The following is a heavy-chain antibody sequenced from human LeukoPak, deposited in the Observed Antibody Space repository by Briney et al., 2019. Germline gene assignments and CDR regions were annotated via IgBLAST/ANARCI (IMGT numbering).Heavy chain of an antibody. V-gene: IGHV5-51*01. D-gene: IGHD2-15*01. Sequence: GESLKISCKGSGYSFTSYWIGWVRQMPGKGLEWMGIIYPGDSDTRYSPSFQGQVTISADKSISTAYLQWSSLKASDTAMYYCASKGCSGGICSQDAFDMWGQGTVVTVSS. CDR3: ASKGCSGGICSQDAFDM. CDR1: GYSFTSYW. J-gene: IGHJ3*02. CDR2: IYPGDSDT.